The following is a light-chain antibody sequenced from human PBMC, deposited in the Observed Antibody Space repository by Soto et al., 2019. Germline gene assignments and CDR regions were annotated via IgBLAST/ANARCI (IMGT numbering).Light chain of an antibody. CDR2: DAS. CDR3: QQRSNWPPWT. J-gene: IGKJ1*01. Sequence: EIVLTQSPATLSLSPGERATLSFGSSQSVSSYLAWYQQKPGQAPRLLIYDASNRATGIPARFSGSGSGTDFTLTISSLEPEDFAVYYCQQRSNWPPWTFGQGTKVDIK. V-gene: IGKV3-11*01. CDR1: QSVSSY.